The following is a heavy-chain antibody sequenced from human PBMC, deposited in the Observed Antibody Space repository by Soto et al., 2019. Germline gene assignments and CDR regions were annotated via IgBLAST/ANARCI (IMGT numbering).Heavy chain of an antibody. CDR2: ISGSGGST. CDR1: GFTFSSYA. Sequence: GGSLRLSCAASGFTFSSYAMSWVRQAPGKGLEWVSAISGSGGSTYYADSVKGRFTISRDNSKNTLYLQMNRLRAEDTAVYYCAKDEYSGSYQFDYWGQGTLVTVSS. J-gene: IGHJ4*02. V-gene: IGHV3-23*01. CDR3: AKDEYSGSYQFDY. D-gene: IGHD1-26*01.